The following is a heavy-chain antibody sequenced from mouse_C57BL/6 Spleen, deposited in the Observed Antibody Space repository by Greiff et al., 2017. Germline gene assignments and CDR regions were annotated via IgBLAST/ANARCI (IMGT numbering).Heavy chain of an antibody. D-gene: IGHD1-1*02. Sequence: VQLQQPGAELVKPGASVKLSCKASGYTFTSYWMHWVKQRPGQGLEWIGMIHPNSGSTNYNEKFKSKATLTVDKSSSTAYMQLSSLTSEDSAVYYCAREVADYYAMDYWGQGTSVTVSS. CDR1: GYTFTSYW. J-gene: IGHJ4*01. CDR3: AREVADYYAMDY. V-gene: IGHV1-64*01. CDR2: IHPNSGST.